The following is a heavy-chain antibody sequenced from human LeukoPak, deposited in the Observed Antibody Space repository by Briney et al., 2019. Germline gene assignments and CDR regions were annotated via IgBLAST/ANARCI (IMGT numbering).Heavy chain of an antibody. D-gene: IGHD6-19*01. Sequence: PGGSLRLSCAASGFTFRSYWMHWVRQAPGKGLVWVSRINSDGSGTYYADSVKGRFTISRDNSKNTLYLQMSSLRAEDTAVYYCVKDVDSSGWGYAFDIWGQGTMVTVSS. J-gene: IGHJ3*02. CDR1: GFTFRSYW. CDR2: INSDGSGT. V-gene: IGHV3-74*01. CDR3: VKDVDSSGWGYAFDI.